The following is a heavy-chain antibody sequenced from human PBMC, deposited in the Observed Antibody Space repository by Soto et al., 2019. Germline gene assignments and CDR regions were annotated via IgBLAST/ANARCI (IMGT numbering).Heavy chain of an antibody. D-gene: IGHD5-12*01. Sequence: EALSLTCTVSCGSINTCYWAWCRLLPGKGLDWIGYIHHSGKITYNPSLSTRVTISMDMSKNLFSLKMNSVTAADTAVYYCAASCVGWRGFSYYGMDVWGQGSTVTVS. V-gene: IGHV4-59*03. CDR1: CGSINTCY. J-gene: IGHJ6*02. CDR3: AASCVGWRGFSYYGMDV. CDR2: IHHSGKI.